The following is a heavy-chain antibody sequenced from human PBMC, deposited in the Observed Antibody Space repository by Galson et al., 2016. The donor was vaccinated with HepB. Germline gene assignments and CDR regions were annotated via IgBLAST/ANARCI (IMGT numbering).Heavy chain of an antibody. J-gene: IGHJ4*02. D-gene: IGHD6-13*01. Sequence: SLRLSCAASGFTFSRIAMHWVRQAPGTGLKWVAIISYDGGSNYYADSVTGRFTISRDNSKNTLYLQMNSLRAEDTALYYCAKDKSGAVAGIGRLDHWGQGSLVTVSS. CDR3: AKDKSGAVAGIGRLDH. CDR1: GFTFSRIA. V-gene: IGHV3-30*04. CDR2: ISYDGGSN.